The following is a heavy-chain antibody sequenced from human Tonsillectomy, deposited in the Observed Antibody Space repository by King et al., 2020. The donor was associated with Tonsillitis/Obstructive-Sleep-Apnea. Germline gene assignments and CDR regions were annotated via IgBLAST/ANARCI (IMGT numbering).Heavy chain of an antibody. D-gene: IGHD3-10*01. CDR3: ARDSGSMASGSYYRGSPLGFDY. J-gene: IGHJ4*02. CDR1: GYTFTSYA. CDR2: INAGNGNT. V-gene: IGHV1-3*01. Sequence: QLVQSGAEVKKPGASVKVSCKASGYTFTSYAMHWVRQAPGQRLEWMGWINAGNGNTKYSLKFQGRVTITRETSASTAYMGLTSLRSEDTAVYYCARDSGSMASGSYYRGSPLGFDYWGQGTLVTVSS.